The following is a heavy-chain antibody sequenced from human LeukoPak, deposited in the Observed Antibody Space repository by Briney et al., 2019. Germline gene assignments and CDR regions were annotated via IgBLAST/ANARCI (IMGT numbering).Heavy chain of an antibody. CDR2: INSDGSST. CDR1: GFTFSSYW. V-gene: IGHV3-74*01. CDR3: ASAGYCSGGSCYLDY. J-gene: IGHJ4*02. D-gene: IGHD2-15*01. Sequence: GGSLRLSCAASGFTFSSYWMHWVRQAPGKGLVWVSRINSDGSSTSYADSVKGRFTISRDNAKNTLYLQMNSLRAEDTAVYYCASAGYCSGGSCYLDYWGQGSLVTVSS.